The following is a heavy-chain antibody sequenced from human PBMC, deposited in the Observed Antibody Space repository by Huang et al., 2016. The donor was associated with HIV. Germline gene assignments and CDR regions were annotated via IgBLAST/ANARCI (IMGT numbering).Heavy chain of an antibody. CDR2: MNPGKGNT. J-gene: IGHJ5*02. V-gene: IGHV1-3*01. D-gene: IGHD5-12*01. Sequence: QVHLVQSGPEVKKPGASVKVSCKASGYNFTSRGLHWVRQAPGQRLEWMGYMNPGKGNTKYSPKFQDRVTLTRYISANTAYMQLSRLTSEDTAVYYCASGQRMRESDIVATIPVSWGQGALVTVSS. CDR1: GYNFTSRG. CDR3: ASGQRMRESDIVATIPVS.